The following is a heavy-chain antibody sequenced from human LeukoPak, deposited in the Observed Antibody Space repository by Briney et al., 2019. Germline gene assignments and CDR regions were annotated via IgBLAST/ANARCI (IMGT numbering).Heavy chain of an antibody. V-gene: IGHV4-38-2*02. Sequence: PSETLSITCAVSGYSISSSYYWGWIRQPPGKGLEWIWSIYHSGSTYYNPSLKSRVTISIDTSKNQISLKLSSVTVADTAVYYCARDSDGFAAADDGLDYWGQGTLVTVSS. J-gene: IGHJ4*02. CDR1: GYSISSSYY. CDR3: ARDSDGFAAADDGLDY. D-gene: IGHD6-13*01. CDR2: IYHSGST.